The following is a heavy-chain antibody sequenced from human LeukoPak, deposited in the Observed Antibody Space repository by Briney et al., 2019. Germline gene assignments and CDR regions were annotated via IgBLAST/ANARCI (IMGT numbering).Heavy chain of an antibody. CDR2: IIPIFGTA. V-gene: IGHV1-69*13. J-gene: IGHJ4*02. D-gene: IGHD1-1*01. CDR1: RGTFSSYT. Sequence: GASVKVSCKASRGTFSSYTISWVRQAPGQGLEWMGGIIPIFGTANYAQKFQGRVTITADESTSTAYMELSSLRSEDTAVYYCARAFFRVKSRTTPGKGYYFDYWGQGTLVTVSS. CDR3: ARAFFRVKSRTTPGKGYYFDY.